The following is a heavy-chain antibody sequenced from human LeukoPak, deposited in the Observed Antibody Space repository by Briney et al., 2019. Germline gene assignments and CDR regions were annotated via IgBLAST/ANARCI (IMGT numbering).Heavy chain of an antibody. J-gene: IGHJ3*02. CDR3: ARDKNGVFDI. V-gene: IGHV3-11*04. D-gene: IGHD3-3*01. Sequence: PGGSLRLSCAASGFTFSDSYMSWIRQVPGKELEWVSSISSGSTYIYNADSVQGRFTISRDNAKNSLFLLVNSLRAEDTAVYYCARDKNGVFDIWGQGTMVTVSS. CDR2: ISSGSTYI. CDR1: GFTFSDSY.